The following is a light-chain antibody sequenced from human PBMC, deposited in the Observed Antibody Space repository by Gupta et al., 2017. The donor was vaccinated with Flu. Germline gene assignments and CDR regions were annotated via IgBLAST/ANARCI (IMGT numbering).Light chain of an antibody. CDR2: EVS. CDR3: ASYAGSNSGV. V-gene: IGLV2-8*01. J-gene: IGLJ2*01. Sequence: SITISGTRTSSDVGGFNYVSWYQQQPGKAPNLISNEVSKRPSGVPDRVSGSKSGNTASLTVSGLQADDDAYFYCASYAGSNSGVFGGGTKLTVL. CDR1: SSDVGGFNY.